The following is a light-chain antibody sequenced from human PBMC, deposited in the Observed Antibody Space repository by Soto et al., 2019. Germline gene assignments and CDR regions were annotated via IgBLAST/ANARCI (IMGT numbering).Light chain of an antibody. Sequence: QSVLTQPASVSGSPGQSITISCTGTSSDVGGYNYVSWYQQQPGKAPRLMIYEVSNRPSGVSYRFSGSKSGNTASLSISGLQPEDEADYHCSSYTDSSNYVFGTGTKLTVL. CDR1: SSDVGGYNY. J-gene: IGLJ1*01. CDR3: SSYTDSSNYV. V-gene: IGLV2-14*01. CDR2: EVS.